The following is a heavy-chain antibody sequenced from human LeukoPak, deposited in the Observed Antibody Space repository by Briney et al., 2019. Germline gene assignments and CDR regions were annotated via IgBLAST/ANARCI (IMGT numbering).Heavy chain of an antibody. CDR1: GGTFSSYA. D-gene: IGHD1-26*01. CDR3: ARDSDSGSYYGWFDP. J-gene: IGHJ5*02. V-gene: IGHV1-69*13. CDR2: IIPIFGTA. Sequence: SVKVSCKTSGGTFSSYAISWVRQAPGQGLEWMGGIIPIFGTANYAQKFQGRVTITADESTSTAYMELSSLRSEDTAVYYCARDSDSGSYYGWFDPWGQGTLVTVSS.